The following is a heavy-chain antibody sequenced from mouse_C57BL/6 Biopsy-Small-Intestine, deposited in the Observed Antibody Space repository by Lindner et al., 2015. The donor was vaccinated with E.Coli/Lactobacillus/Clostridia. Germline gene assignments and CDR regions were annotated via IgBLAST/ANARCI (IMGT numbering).Heavy chain of an antibody. CDR2: ITTHNGNI. Sequence: SVKVSCKASGYTFTNYGISWLRQAPGQGLEWVGLITTHNGNIKYAQNFQGRVTLTTDTSTSTAYMELRSLRPDDTAIYYCVRDSDYYNSEFSYYGFDVWGQGTTVTITS. V-gene: IGHV1-7*01. CDR1: GYTFTNYG. D-gene: IGHD1-1*01. J-gene: IGHJ1*02. CDR3: VRDSDYYNSEFSYYGFDV.